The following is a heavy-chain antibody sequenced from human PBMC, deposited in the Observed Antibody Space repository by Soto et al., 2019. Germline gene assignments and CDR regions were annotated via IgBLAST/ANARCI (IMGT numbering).Heavy chain of an antibody. CDR2: IYYSGST. CDR1: GGSISRCCYY. CDR3: ARITIFGVVIPDAFDI. Sequence: SETLSLTFTVSGGSISRCCYYWSWIRQHPGKGLEWIGYIYYSGSTYYNPSLKSRVTISVDTSKNQFSLKLSSVTAADTAVYYCARITIFGVVIPDAFDIWGQGTMVTVSS. D-gene: IGHD3-3*01. J-gene: IGHJ3*02. V-gene: IGHV4-31*03.